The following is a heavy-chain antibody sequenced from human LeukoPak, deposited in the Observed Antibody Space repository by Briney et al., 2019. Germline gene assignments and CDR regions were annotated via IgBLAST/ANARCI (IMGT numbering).Heavy chain of an antibody. Sequence: ASEKVSCKASGYTFTSYDINRVRQATGQGLEWMGWMNPNSGNTGYAQKFQGRVTMTRNTSISTAYMELSSLRSEDTAVYYCARGTRSIAAAATRVYYFDYWGQGTLVTVSS. V-gene: IGHV1-8*01. D-gene: IGHD6-13*01. CDR2: MNPNSGNT. J-gene: IGHJ4*02. CDR3: ARGTRSIAAAATRVYYFDY. CDR1: GYTFTSYD.